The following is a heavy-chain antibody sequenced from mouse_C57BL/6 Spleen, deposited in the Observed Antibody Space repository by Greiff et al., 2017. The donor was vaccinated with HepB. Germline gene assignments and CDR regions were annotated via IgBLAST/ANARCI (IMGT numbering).Heavy chain of an antibody. Sequence: VQLQQSGPELVKPGASVKMSCKASGYTFTDYNMHWVKQSHGKSLEWIGYINPNNGGTSYNQKFKGKATLTVNKSSSTAYMELRSLTSEDSAVYYCARGHDGYYGYFDYWGQGTTLTVSS. CDR1: GYTFTDYN. D-gene: IGHD2-3*01. CDR2: INPNNGGT. J-gene: IGHJ2*01. V-gene: IGHV1-22*01. CDR3: ARGHDGYYGYFDY.